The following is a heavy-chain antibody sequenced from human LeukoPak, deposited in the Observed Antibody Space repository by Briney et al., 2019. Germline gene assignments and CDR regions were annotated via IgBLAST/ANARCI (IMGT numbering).Heavy chain of an antibody. CDR2: ISGDGGST. Sequence: GGSLRRSCAASGFTCDDYAMHWVRQAPGKGLEWVSLISGDGGSTYYADSVKGRFTISRDNSKNSLYLQMNSLRTEDTALYYCTRGAHISAFDIWGQGTMVTVSS. CDR1: GFTCDDYA. V-gene: IGHV3-43*02. J-gene: IGHJ3*02. CDR3: TRGAHISAFDI. D-gene: IGHD2-2*01.